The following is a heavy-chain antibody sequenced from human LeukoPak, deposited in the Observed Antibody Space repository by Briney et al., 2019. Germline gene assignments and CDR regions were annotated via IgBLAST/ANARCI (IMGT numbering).Heavy chain of an antibody. CDR1: GYTFTGYY. D-gene: IGHD5-24*01. CDR2: INPNSGGT. CDR3: ARDGFFRDGSSGYWYFDL. V-gene: IGHV1-2*02. J-gene: IGHJ2*01. Sequence: GASVKVSCKASGYTFTGYYMHWVRQAPGQGLEWMGWINPNSGGTNFAQKFQGRVTMTRDTSISTAYMELGRLTSDDTAVYYCARDGFFRDGSSGYWYFDLWGRGTLVTVSS.